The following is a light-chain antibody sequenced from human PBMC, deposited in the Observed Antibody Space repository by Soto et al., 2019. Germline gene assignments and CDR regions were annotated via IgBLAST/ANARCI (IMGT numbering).Light chain of an antibody. CDR1: SSNIGSNT. J-gene: IGLJ2*01. CDR2: SNN. CDR3: AAWDDSLNGVV. V-gene: IGLV1-44*01. Sequence: QSALTQPPSASGTPGQRVTISCSGSSSNIGSNTVNWYQQLPGTAPKLLIYSNNQRPSGVPDRFSGSKSGTSASLAIRGLQSEDESDYYCAAWDDSLNGVVFGGGTKLTVL.